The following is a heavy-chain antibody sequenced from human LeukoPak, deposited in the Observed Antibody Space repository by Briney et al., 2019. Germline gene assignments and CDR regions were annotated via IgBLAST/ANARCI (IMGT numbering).Heavy chain of an antibody. CDR3: VSAKFLVRGVSWFDP. D-gene: IGHD3-10*01. J-gene: IGHJ5*02. Sequence: SETLSLTCTVSGDSISSGSYYWSWIRQPAGKGLEWIGRINTSGSTNYNPSLKSRVTISVDTSKNQFSLKLTSVTAADTAVYYCVSAKFLVRGVSWFDPWGQGTLVTVSS. CDR1: GDSISSGSYY. CDR2: INTSGST. V-gene: IGHV4-61*02.